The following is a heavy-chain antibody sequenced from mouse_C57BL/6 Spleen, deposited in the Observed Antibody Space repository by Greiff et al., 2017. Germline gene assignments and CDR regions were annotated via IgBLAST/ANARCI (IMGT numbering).Heavy chain of an antibody. V-gene: IGHV1-52*01. Sequence: VQLQQPGAELVRPGSSVKLSCKASGYTFTSYWMHWVKQRPIQGLEWIGNIDPSDSETHYNQKFKDKATLTVDKSSSTAYMQLSSLTSEDSAVYYWARSLYYYGSSPSYWYFEGWGTGTTVTVAS. J-gene: IGHJ1*03. CDR3: ARSLYYYGSSPSYWYFEG. CDR1: GYTFTSYW. CDR2: IDPSDSET. D-gene: IGHD1-1*01.